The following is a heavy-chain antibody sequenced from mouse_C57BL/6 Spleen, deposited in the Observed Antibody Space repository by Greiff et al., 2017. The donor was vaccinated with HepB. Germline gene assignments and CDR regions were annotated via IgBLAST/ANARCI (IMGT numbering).Heavy chain of an antibody. CDR1: GFTFSDYG. J-gene: IGHJ3*01. D-gene: IGHD2-10*01. V-gene: IGHV5-17*01. CDR3: ARPYYGNYQAWFAY. CDR2: ISSGSSTI. Sequence: EVQLVESGGGLVKPGGSLKLSCAASGFTFSDYGMHWVRQAPEKGLEWVAYISSGSSTIYYADTVKGRFTISRDNAKNTLFLQMTSLRSEDTAMYYCARPYYGNYQAWFAYWGQGTLVTVSA.